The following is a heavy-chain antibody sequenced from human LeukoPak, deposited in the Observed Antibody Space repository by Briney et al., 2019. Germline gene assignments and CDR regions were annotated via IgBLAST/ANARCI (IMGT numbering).Heavy chain of an antibody. CDR2: VGWHGGTI. CDR3: AKDKSARSSYGDAFDV. CDR1: GFIFDDYA. Sequence: PGGSLRLSSVASGFIFDDYAIHWVRHAPGKGLGWVSGVGWHGGTIGYADSVKGRFTVSRDNAKSSLYLQMNSLRAEDTALYYCAKDKSARSSYGDAFDVWGQGTVVTVSS. V-gene: IGHV3-9*01. J-gene: IGHJ3*01. D-gene: IGHD6-6*01.